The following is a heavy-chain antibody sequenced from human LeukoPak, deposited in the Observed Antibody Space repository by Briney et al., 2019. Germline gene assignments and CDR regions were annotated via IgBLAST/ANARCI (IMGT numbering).Heavy chain of an antibody. Sequence: SETLSLTCTVSSGSISSSDYYWGWIRQPPGKGLEWIVTIYYSGRAYYSPSLKSRVTISVDTSKSQFSLKLNSLTAADTAVYYCARLTTGFCSGGSCYSDHYYFYMDVWAKGTTVTVS. CDR2: IYYSGRA. J-gene: IGHJ6*03. D-gene: IGHD2-15*01. CDR1: SGSISSSDYY. V-gene: IGHV4-39*01. CDR3: ARLTTGFCSGGSCYSDHYYFYMDV.